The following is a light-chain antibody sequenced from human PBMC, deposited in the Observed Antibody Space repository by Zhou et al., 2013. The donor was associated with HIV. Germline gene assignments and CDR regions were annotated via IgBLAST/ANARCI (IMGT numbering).Light chain of an antibody. V-gene: IGKV3-20*01. CDR3: QQYVTSPET. CDR1: HTVTSNY. J-gene: IGKJ1*01. Sequence: EIVMTQSPGTLSVSPGERATLSCRASHTVTSNYLAWYQHKPGQGPKVLIFGASTRANGIPGRFSGSGSGTDFTLTISGLEPEDVAMYYCQQYVTSPETFGQG. CDR2: GAS.